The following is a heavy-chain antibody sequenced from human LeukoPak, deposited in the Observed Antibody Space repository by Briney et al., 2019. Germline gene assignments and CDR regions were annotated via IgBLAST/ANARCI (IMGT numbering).Heavy chain of an antibody. Sequence: EDGETIYAQKFQGRVTMTEDTSTDTAYMELSSLRSEDTAVYYCATPSAGYYDSSGYYYFDYWGQGTLVTVSS. D-gene: IGHD3-22*01. CDR2: EDGET. V-gene: IGHV1-24*01. J-gene: IGHJ4*02. CDR3: ATPSAGYYDSSGYYYFDY.